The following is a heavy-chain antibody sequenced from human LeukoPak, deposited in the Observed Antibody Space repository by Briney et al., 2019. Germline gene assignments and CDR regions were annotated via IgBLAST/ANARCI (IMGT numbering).Heavy chain of an antibody. D-gene: IGHD1-14*01. Sequence: SQTLSLTCTVSGGSISSGDYYWSCIRQPPGQGLEWIGYIYYSGSTYYNPSLKSRVTISVDTSKNQFSLKLSSVTAADTAVYYCARVNRRIDAFDIWGQGTMVTVSS. CDR1: GGSISSGDYY. V-gene: IGHV4-30-4*01. CDR3: ARVNRRIDAFDI. CDR2: IYYSGST. J-gene: IGHJ3*02.